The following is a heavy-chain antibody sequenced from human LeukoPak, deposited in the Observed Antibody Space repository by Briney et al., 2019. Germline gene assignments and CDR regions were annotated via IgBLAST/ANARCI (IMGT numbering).Heavy chain of an antibody. CDR1: GFTFNTYS. Sequence: GGSLRLXCAASGFTFNTYSMNWVRQAPGKGLEWVSSTSASSTYIYYADSVKGRFTISRDNAKNSLYLQMNSLRAEDTAVYYCARADNGDYHPPLDYWGQGTLVTVSS. CDR3: ARADNGDYHPPLDY. CDR2: TSASSTYI. V-gene: IGHV3-21*01. D-gene: IGHD4-17*01. J-gene: IGHJ4*02.